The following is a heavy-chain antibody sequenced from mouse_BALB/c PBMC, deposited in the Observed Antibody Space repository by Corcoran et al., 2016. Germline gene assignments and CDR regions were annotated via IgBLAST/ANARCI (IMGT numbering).Heavy chain of an antibody. D-gene: IGHD3-1*01. CDR2: INTYTGEP. V-gene: IGHV9-1*02. J-gene: IGHJ2*01. Sequence: QIPLVQSGPELKKPGETVKISCKASGCTFTNYGMNWVKQAPGKGLKWMGWINTYTGEPTYADDFKGRFAFSLDTSASTAYLQINNLKHEDMATYLCARGRSGYDYWGQGTTLTVSS. CDR1: GCTFTNYG. CDR3: ARGRSGYDY.